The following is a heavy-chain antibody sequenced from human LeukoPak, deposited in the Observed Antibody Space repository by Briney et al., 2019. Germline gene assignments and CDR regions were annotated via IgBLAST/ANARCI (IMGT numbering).Heavy chain of an antibody. CDR2: ISSSGSTI. CDR3: AELGITMIGGV. CDR1: GFTFSSYA. D-gene: IGHD3-10*02. Sequence: PGWSLRLSCAASGFTFSSYAMHWVGQAPGKGLEWVSYISSSGSTIYHAGSVKRRFTISRDNAKHSLYLQRNRLRAEDTAVYYCAELGITMIGGVWGKGTTVTIPS. J-gene: IGHJ6*04. V-gene: IGHV3-48*03.